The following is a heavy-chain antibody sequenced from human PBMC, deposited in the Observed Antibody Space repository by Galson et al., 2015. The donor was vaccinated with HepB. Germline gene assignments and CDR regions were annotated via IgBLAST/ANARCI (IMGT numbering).Heavy chain of an antibody. D-gene: IGHD6-13*01. CDR1: GFSLSTSGGG. V-gene: IGHV2-5*01. CDR2: IYWNDDK. J-gene: IGHJ5*02. CDR3: VHSLGYSSSNNWFDP. Sequence: PALVKPTQTFTLTCTFSGFSLSTSGGGVGWIRPPPGKALEWLALIYWNDDKRYSPSLKSRLTITKDTSKNQVVLTMTNMDPVDTATYYCVHSLGYSSSNNWFDPWGQGTLVTVSS.